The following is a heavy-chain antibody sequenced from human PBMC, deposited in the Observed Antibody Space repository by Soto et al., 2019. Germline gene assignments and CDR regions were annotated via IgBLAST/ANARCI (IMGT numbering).Heavy chain of an antibody. CDR1: GGSVTSYY. CDR2: IYYRGST. D-gene: IGHD1-1*01. V-gene: IGHV4-59*02. CDR3: ARGRTTNPSLGIGY. Sequence: PSETLSLTCTVSGGSVTSYYWSWIRQPPGKGLEWIGHIYYRGSTNYNLSLKSRVTITVDSSKNQFSLKLSSVTAADTAVYYCARGRTTNPSLGIGYWGQGTLVTVSS. J-gene: IGHJ4*02.